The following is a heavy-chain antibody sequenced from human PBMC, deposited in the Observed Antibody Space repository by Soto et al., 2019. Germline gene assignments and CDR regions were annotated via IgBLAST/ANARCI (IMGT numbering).Heavy chain of an antibody. CDR2: IIPIFGTA. Sequence: SVKVSCKASGGTFSSYAISWVRQAPGQGLEWMGGIIPIFGTANYAQKFQGRVTITADESTSTAYMELSSLRSEDTAVYYCAKKGDSPLSYYYYYGMDVWGQGTTVTVSS. D-gene: IGHD3-10*01. CDR1: GGTFSSYA. CDR3: AKKGDSPLSYYYYYGMDV. J-gene: IGHJ6*02. V-gene: IGHV1-69*13.